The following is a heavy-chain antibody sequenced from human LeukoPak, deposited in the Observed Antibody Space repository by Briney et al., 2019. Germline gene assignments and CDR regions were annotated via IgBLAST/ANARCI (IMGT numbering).Heavy chain of an antibody. Sequence: VASVKVSCKASGYTFTGYYMHWVRQAPGQGLEWMGWINPNSGGTNYAQKFQGRVTMTRDTSISTAYMELSRLRSDDTAVYYCARRQLWYRPFDYWGQGTLVTVSS. J-gene: IGHJ4*02. CDR3: ARRQLWYRPFDY. CDR2: INPNSGGT. D-gene: IGHD5-18*01. V-gene: IGHV1-2*02. CDR1: GYTFTGYY.